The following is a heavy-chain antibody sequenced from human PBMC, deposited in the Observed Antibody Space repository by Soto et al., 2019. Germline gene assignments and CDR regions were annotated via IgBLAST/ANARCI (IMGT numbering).Heavy chain of an antibody. CDR2: ITSSSTTI. J-gene: IGHJ3*02. V-gene: IGHV3-48*02. CDR3: ASTTIAARPDAFDI. CDR1: GFTFSYYT. Sequence: EVQLVESGGGLVQPGGSLRLSCAASGFTFSYYTMNWVRQAPGKGLEWVSYITSSSTTISYADSVKGRFTISRDNDKNSLHLQMNSLRDEDTAVYYCASTTIAARPDAFDIWGQGTMVTVSS. D-gene: IGHD6-6*01.